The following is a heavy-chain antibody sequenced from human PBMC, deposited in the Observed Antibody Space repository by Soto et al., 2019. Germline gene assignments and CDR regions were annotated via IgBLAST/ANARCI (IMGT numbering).Heavy chain of an antibody. J-gene: IGHJ4*02. CDR2: IKFDGSEK. CDR1: GFTFSDYW. Sequence: SGGSLRLSCEASGFTFSDYWMSWVRQAPGKGPEWVANIKFDGSEKQYVDSVRGRFTISRDNSRNSLFLQMNSLRAGDTAVYYCVKDGGYCSGSTCYSPRNHYFDSWGQGTLVTVSS. CDR3: VKDGGYCSGSTCYSPRNHYFDS. V-gene: IGHV3-7*03. D-gene: IGHD2-2*01.